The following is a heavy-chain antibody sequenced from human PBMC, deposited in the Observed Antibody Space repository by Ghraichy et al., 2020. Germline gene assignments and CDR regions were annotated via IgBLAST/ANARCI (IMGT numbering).Heavy chain of an antibody. CDR3: AKGYGIDV. CDR1: GFTFSNYA. Sequence: GGSLRLSCAASGFTFSNYAMNWVRQAPGKGLEWVSGIIGDGGTTFHADSVRGQFTISRDPSKNTLYLQMNSLRVEDTAVYSWAKGYGIDVWGQGSTVTVSS. CDR2: IIGDGGTT. D-gene: IGHD2-15*01. V-gene: IGHV3-23*01. J-gene: IGHJ6*02.